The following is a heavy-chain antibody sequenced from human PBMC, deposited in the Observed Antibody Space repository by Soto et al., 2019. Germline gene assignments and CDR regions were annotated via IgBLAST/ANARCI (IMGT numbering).Heavy chain of an antibody. V-gene: IGHV2-5*01. Sequence: QITLKESGPTLVKPTQTLTLTCTFSGFSLSTSGVGVGCVRQPPGKALEWLALVYSNDDKRFSPSLKSRLTITEETFNHQVVLTMTNMDPVDTATYYCTHRRGSGLYGMDVLGQGTTVTVSS. CDR2: VYSNDDK. CDR3: THRRGSGLYGMDV. CDR1: GFSLSTSGVG. J-gene: IGHJ6*02. D-gene: IGHD3-10*01.